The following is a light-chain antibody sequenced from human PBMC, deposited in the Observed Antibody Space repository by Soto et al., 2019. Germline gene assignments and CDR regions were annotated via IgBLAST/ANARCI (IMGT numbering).Light chain of an antibody. Sequence: EIVLTQSPGTLPLSPGERATLSCRASQSVSGNCLDGYQQKPGQAPRLLIYAISSRDPGITHRFSGTGSGTDFTLTISRLEPEDFAVYYCQQYGSSPWTFGQGTKVEIK. CDR1: QSVSGNC. J-gene: IGKJ1*01. CDR2: AIS. V-gene: IGKV3-20*01. CDR3: QQYGSSPWT.